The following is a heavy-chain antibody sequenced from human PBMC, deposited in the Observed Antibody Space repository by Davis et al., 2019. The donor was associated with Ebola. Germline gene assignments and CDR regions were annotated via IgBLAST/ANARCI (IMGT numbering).Heavy chain of an antibody. D-gene: IGHD6-13*01. J-gene: IGHJ4*02. CDR2: ISSSSSTI. V-gene: IGHV3-48*02. Sequence: PGGSLRLSCAASGFTFGTYAMNWVRQAPGKGLEWVSYISSSSSTIYYADSVKGRFTISRDNAKNSLYLQMNSLRDEDTAVYYCASDWGELVQEGFDYWGQGTLVTVSS. CDR1: GFTFGTYA. CDR3: ASDWGELVQEGFDY.